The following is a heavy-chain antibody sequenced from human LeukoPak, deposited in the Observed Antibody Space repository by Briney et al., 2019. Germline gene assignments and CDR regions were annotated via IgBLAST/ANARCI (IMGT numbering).Heavy chain of an antibody. J-gene: IGHJ4*02. Sequence: GASVKVSCKASGYTFTSYDINWVRQATGQGLEWMGWMNPDSGNTGYAQKFEGRVTMTRNTSISTAYMELSSLRSEDTAVYYCARGRVGATLFDYWGQGTLVTVSS. CDR2: MNPDSGNT. CDR1: GYTFTSYD. CDR3: ARGRVGATLFDY. D-gene: IGHD1-26*01. V-gene: IGHV1-8*01.